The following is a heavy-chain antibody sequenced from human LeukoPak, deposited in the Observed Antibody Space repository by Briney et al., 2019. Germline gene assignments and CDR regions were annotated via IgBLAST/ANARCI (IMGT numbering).Heavy chain of an antibody. CDR3: ARRISMVRGPRKWFDP. J-gene: IGHJ5*02. CDR1: SGSFSGYY. V-gene: IGHV4-34*01. Sequence: PSETLSLTCAVYSGSFSGYYWSWIRQPPGKGLEWVGEINHSGSTNYNPSLKSRVTISVDTSKNQFSLKLSSVTAADTAVYYCARRISMVRGPRKWFDPWGQGTLVTVSS. CDR2: INHSGST. D-gene: IGHD3-10*01.